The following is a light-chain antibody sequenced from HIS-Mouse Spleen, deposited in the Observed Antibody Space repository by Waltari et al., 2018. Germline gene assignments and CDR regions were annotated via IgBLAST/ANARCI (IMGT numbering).Light chain of an antibody. V-gene: IGLV3-27*01. CDR1: VLAKKY. CDR2: KDS. J-gene: IGLJ3*02. Sequence: SYELTQPSSVSVSPGQTARITCSGDVLAKKYARWFQQKPGQVPVLVIYKDSERPSGIPGRFSGSRSGTTVTLTISGAQVEDEADYYCYSAADNNLGVFGGGTKLTVL. CDR3: YSAADNNLGV.